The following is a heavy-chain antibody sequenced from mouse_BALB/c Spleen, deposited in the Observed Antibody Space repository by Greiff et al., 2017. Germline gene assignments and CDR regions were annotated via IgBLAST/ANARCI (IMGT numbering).Heavy chain of an antibody. CDR3: TREADYRYAGYFDY. CDR1: GYTFTSYW. Sequence: LKQPGSELVRPGASVKLSCKASGYTFTSYWMHWVKQRHGQGLEWIGNIYPGSGSTNYDEKFKSKGTLTVDTSSSTAYMHLSSLTSEDSAVYYCTREADYRYAGYFDYWGQGTTLTVSS. CDR2: IYPGSGST. D-gene: IGHD2-14*01. J-gene: IGHJ2*01. V-gene: IGHV1S22*01.